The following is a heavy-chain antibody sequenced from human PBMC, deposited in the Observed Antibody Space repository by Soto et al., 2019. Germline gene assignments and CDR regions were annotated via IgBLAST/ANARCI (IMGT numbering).Heavy chain of an antibody. CDR3: ARDPMSSSHREGFDY. D-gene: IGHD6-6*01. V-gene: IGHV4-59*01. J-gene: IGHJ4*02. CDR2: IYYSGST. Sequence: SETLSLTCTVSGGSISSYYWSWIRQPPGKGLKWIGYIYYSGSTNYNPSLKSRVTISVDTSKNQFSLKLSSVTAADTAVYYCARDPMSSSHREGFDYWGQVTLVTVSS. CDR1: GGSISSYY.